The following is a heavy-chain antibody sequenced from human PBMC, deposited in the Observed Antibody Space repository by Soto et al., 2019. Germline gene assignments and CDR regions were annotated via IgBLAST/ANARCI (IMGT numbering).Heavy chain of an antibody. D-gene: IGHD6-19*01. J-gene: IGHJ4*02. CDR1: GFTVSYNH. CDR2: LYSAGNA. CDR3: ARDKGGGWYYFDS. Sequence: GGSLRLSCAASGFTVSYNHMTWVRQAPGKGLEWVSVLYSAGNAYYADSVQGRFTISRDDSKNTLYLQMNRLRAEDTAVYYCARDKGGGWYYFDSWGQGTLVTVSS. V-gene: IGHV3-53*01.